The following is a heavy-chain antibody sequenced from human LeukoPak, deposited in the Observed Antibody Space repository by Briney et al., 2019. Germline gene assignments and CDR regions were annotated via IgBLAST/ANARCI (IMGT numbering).Heavy chain of an antibody. CDR3: ARSVVVVVAATPDYYYGMDV. CDR1: GYTFTGYY. CDR2: INPNSGGT. D-gene: IGHD2-15*01. V-gene: IGHV1-2*02. J-gene: IGHJ6*02. Sequence: ASVTVSCTASGYTFTGYYMHWVREAPGQGLEWMGWINPNSGGTNYAQKFQGRVTMTRDTSISTAYMELSRLRSDDTAVYYCARSVVVVVAATPDYYYGMDVWGQGTTVTVSS.